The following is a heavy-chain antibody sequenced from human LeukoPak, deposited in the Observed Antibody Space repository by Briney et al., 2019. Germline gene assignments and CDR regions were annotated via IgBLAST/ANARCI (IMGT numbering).Heavy chain of an antibody. J-gene: IGHJ4*02. Sequence: GGSLRLSCAASGFTFSSYAMSWVRQAPGKGLEWVSGISGSGGNTHYADSEKGRFTISRDNSKNTLYLQMNSLRAEDTAVYYCAKDLGGSSWYYFDYWGQGILVTVSS. CDR1: GFTFSSYA. CDR2: ISGSGGNT. V-gene: IGHV3-23*01. CDR3: AKDLGGSSWYYFDY. D-gene: IGHD6-13*01.